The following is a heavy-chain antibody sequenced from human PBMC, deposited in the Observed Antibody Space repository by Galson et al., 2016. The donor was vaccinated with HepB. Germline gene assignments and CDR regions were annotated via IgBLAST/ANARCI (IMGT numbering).Heavy chain of an antibody. D-gene: IGHD4-17*01. CDR1: GFTFGTYA. V-gene: IGHV3-23*01. J-gene: IGHJ4*02. CDR3: ARRNGDPLYYYFDY. CDR2: ISGDGVHT. Sequence: SLRLSCAASGFTFGTYAMCWVRQAPGRGLECVSSISGDGVHTYYAYSVRGRFAISRDNSKNTLYLQRSSLSAEDTAVYYCARRNGDPLYYYFDYWSRGTLVSVSS.